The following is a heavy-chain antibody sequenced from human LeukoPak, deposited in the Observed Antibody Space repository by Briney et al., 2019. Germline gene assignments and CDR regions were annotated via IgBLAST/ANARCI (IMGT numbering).Heavy chain of an antibody. D-gene: IGHD6-19*01. V-gene: IGHV3-23*01. CDR1: GFTFSSYA. CDR2: IRGSGGST. CDR3: AKVPVAGPTLQPLYYFDY. Sequence: GGSLRLSCAASGFTFSSYAMSWVRQAPWKGLEWVSAIRGSGGSTYYADSVKGRFTISRDNSKNTLYLQMNSLRAEDTAVYYCAKVPVAGPTLQPLYYFDYWGQGTLVTVSS. J-gene: IGHJ4*02.